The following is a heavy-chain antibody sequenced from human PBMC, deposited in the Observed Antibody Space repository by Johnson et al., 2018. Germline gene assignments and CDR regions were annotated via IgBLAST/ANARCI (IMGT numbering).Heavy chain of an antibody. D-gene: IGHD3-22*01. CDR1: GFTFSRYG. CDR3: AKRRNYYDSSGYYHDAFDI. V-gene: IGHV3-30*18. CDR2: ISYDGSNK. Sequence: VQLLESGGGVVQPGRSLRLSCAASGFTFSRYGMHWVRQAPGKGLEWVAVISYDGSNKYYVDSVKGRFTISRDYSKNTLYLQMNSLRAEDTAVYYYAKRRNYYDSSGYYHDAFDIWGQGTMVTVSS. J-gene: IGHJ3*02.